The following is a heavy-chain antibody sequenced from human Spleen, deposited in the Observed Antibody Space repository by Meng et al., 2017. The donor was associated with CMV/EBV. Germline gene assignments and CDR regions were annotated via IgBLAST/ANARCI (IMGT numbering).Heavy chain of an antibody. CDR2: ISSSGSTI. CDR3: ARSYDFWSASFDY. Sequence: GGSLRLSCAASRFTFSSYEMNWVRQAPGKGLEWVSYISSSGSTIYYADSVKGRFTISRDNAKNSLYLQVNSLRAEDTAVYYCARSYDFWSASFDYWGQGTLVTVSS. J-gene: IGHJ4*02. V-gene: IGHV3-48*03. D-gene: IGHD3-3*01. CDR1: RFTFSSYE.